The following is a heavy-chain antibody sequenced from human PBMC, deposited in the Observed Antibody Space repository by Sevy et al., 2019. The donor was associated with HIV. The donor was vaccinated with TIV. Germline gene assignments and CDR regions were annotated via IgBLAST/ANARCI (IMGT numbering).Heavy chain of an antibody. V-gene: IGHV3-11*01. CDR3: AREGDLRYFDF. J-gene: IGHJ2*01. CDR1: KFTFSDYY. D-gene: IGHD3-10*01. CDR2: ISNSGSTI. Sequence: GGSLRLSCAASKFTFSDYYMSWIRQAPGKGLEWVSYISNSGSTIYYEDSVKGRFTISRDNAQSSMYLQMNRLRAEDTAVYYCAREGDLRYFDFWGRGTLVTVSS.